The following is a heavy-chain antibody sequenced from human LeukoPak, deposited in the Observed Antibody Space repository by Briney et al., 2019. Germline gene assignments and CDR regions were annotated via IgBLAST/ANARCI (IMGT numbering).Heavy chain of an antibody. CDR1: GFTFSSYW. D-gene: IGHD6-6*01. CDR3: ARVWYSSSVLIDY. J-gene: IGHJ4*02. Sequence: GGSLRLSCAASGFTFSSYWMHWVRQAPGKGLVWVSRINTDGSSTSYADSVKGRFTISRDNAKNTLYLQMNSLRAEDTAVCYCARVWYSSSVLIDYWGQGTLVTVSS. CDR2: INTDGSST. V-gene: IGHV3-74*01.